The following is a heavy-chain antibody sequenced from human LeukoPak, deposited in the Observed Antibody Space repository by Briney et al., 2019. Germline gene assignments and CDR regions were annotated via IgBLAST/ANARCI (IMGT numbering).Heavy chain of an antibody. J-gene: IGHJ6*02. V-gene: IGHV4-34*01. D-gene: IGHD2-21*02. CDR1: GGSFTDYY. CDR2: IHHRAGA. Sequence: TTSETLSLTCAVYGGSFTDYYWSWIRHLPGKGLEWIGEIHHRAGANYNPSLWGRVTISADTSKNQFSLHLTSVTAADTATFYCGRGPVGDDGLTGISYYFGLDVWGHGTTVTVFS. CDR3: GRGPVGDDGLTGISYYFGLDV.